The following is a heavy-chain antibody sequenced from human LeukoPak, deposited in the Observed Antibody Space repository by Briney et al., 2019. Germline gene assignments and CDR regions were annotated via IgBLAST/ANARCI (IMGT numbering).Heavy chain of an antibody. J-gene: IGHJ6*03. CDR3: ARGRQDVNMILVVMAGVSYYLDV. CDR2: MYYSGTT. D-gene: IGHD3-22*01. CDR1: GGSISSYY. Sequence: SSETLSLTCTASGGSISSYYWSWIRQPPGKGLEWIGYMYYSGTTSYNPSLKSRVTISVDTSKNQFSLKLRSVTAADTAVYYCARGRQDVNMILVVMAGVSYYLDVWSKGTTVTVS. V-gene: IGHV4-59*12.